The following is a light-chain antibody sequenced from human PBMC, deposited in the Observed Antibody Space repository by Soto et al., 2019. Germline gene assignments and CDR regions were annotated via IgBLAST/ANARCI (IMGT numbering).Light chain of an antibody. Sequence: QSVLTQPPSASGSPGQSVTISCTGTSTDVGSYNYVSWYQRHPGKAPKLIIYEVNKRPSGVPDRFSGSKSGNTASLTVSGLQAEDEADYYCSSYVNYKSEVFGTGTKVTVL. J-gene: IGLJ1*01. CDR2: EVN. CDR3: SSYVNYKSEV. CDR1: STDVGSYNY. V-gene: IGLV2-8*01.